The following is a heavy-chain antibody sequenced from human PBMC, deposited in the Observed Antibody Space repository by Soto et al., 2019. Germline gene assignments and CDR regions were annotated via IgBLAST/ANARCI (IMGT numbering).Heavy chain of an antibody. CDR3: AKHGKYQLRYYYYAMDV. D-gene: IGHD2-2*01. CDR2: IYASGSA. CDR1: CGSISSGGYY. Sequence: SETLSLTCTVSCGSISSGGYYWSWIRQHPGKGLEWIGYIYASGSAYYNPSLKSRLTISIDTSDNQFFLNLTSVTPADTAVYYCAKHGKYQLRYYYYAMDVWGQGTTVTVSS. J-gene: IGHJ6*02. V-gene: IGHV4-31*03.